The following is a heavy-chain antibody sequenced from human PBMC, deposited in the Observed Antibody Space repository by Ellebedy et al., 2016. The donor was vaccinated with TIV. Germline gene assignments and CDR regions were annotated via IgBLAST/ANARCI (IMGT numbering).Heavy chain of an antibody. CDR3: ARVGGYSTWLFDY. D-gene: IGHD5-12*01. CDR2: IYYSGST. J-gene: IGHJ4*02. CDR1: GGSISSYY. V-gene: IGHV4-59*08. Sequence: SETLSLTXTVSGGSISSYYWSWIRQPPGKGLEWIGYIYYSGSTNYNPSLKSRVTISVDTSKNQFSLKLSSVTAADTAVYYCARVGGYSTWLFDYWGQGTLVTVSS.